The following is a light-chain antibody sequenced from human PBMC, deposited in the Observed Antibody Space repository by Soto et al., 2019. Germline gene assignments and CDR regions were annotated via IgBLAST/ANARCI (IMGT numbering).Light chain of an antibody. J-gene: IGKJ4*01. CDR2: DAS. CDR3: QQRSNWPL. Sequence: EIVLTQSPATLSLSPGERATLSCRASQSVSSYLACYQQKPGQAPRLLIYDASNRATGIPARFSGSGSGTDFTLTISSLEPEDFAVYYCQQRSNWPLFGGGTKVEIK. V-gene: IGKV3-11*01. CDR1: QSVSSY.